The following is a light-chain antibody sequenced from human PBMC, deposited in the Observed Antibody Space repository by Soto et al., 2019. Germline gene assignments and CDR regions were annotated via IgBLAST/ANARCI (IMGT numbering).Light chain of an antibody. J-gene: IGKJ2*01. CDR2: AAS. Sequence: DIEMTQSPSSLSASVGDRVTITCRACQSISRNFKWYQQKPVKAPNRLIYAASSLQSGVPSRFSGSGSWTNFTLTISSLQPEDFATYYCQQRFSTPRTFGQGTKLEIK. CDR1: QSISRN. V-gene: IGKV1-39*01. CDR3: QQRFSTPRT.